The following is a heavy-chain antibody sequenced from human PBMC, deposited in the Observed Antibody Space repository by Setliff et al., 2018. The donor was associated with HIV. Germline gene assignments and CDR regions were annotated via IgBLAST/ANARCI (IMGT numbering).Heavy chain of an antibody. CDR3: ARNSIDSGYDYYYFDY. J-gene: IGHJ4*02. CDR1: GFTFSSYT. Sequence: GSLRLSCAASGFTFSSYTMMWVRQTPGKGLEWVSSITSNLNYKYADSVKGRFTISRDNTKNSLYLQMNSLRAEDTAVYYCARNSIDSGYDYYYFDYWGQGTLVTVSS. V-gene: IGHV3-21*01. CDR2: ITSNLNYK. D-gene: IGHD5-12*01.